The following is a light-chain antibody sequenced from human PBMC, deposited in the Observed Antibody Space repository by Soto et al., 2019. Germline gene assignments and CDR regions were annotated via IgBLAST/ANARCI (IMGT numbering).Light chain of an antibody. CDR1: QSINNF. Sequence: IQMTQSPPSLSASQGDRITINCRASQSINNFLHWYQKKPGKAPELLIFAASTLQTGVPSRFRGSGSGTDCTLAISSLQPEDFATYCCRQAYSIPRSFGQGTKV. CDR2: AAS. V-gene: IGKV1-39*01. J-gene: IGKJ1*01. CDR3: RQAYSIPRS.